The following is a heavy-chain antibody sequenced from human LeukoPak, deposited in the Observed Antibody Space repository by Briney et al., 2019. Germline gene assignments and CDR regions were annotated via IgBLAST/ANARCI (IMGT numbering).Heavy chain of an antibody. J-gene: IGHJ3*01. CDR1: GFTFNNYG. Sequence: PGGSLRLSCSASGFTFNNYGMEWVRQAPGKGLEWVAFIRFDGTAQYYADSVKGRFTISRDNSKNTLYLQVNSVRPEDTAVYYCARGNSNGFDVWGQGTMVTVSS. V-gene: IGHV3-30*02. D-gene: IGHD1-7*01. CDR3: ARGNSNGFDV. CDR2: IRFDGTAQ.